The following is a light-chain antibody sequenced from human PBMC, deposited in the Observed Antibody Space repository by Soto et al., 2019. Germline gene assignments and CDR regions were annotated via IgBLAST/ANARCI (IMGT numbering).Light chain of an antibody. V-gene: IGKV3-11*01. CDR1: QAVSTY. CDR2: DAS. Sequence: VVLTQSPATLYLSPGERATLSCRASQAVSTYVAWYQHKPGQAPSLLIYDASTRAPGVPFRFSGSGSDTAFTFAVSSLEPEDFAVYYCQQRNLWPQSFGQGTKVEI. J-gene: IGKJ1*01. CDR3: QQRNLWPQS.